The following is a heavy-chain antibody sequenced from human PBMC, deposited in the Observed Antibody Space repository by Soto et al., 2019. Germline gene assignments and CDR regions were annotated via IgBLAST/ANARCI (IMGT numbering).Heavy chain of an antibody. J-gene: IGHJ6*02. CDR3: ARVSDFWSGYLPLYGMDV. Sequence: AASVKVSCKASGGTFSSYAISWVRQAPGQGLEWMGGIIPIFGTANYAQKFQGRVTITADESTSTAYMELSSLRSEDTAVYYCARVSDFWSGYLPLYGMDVWGQGTTVTVSS. D-gene: IGHD3-3*01. V-gene: IGHV1-69*13. CDR1: GGTFSSYA. CDR2: IIPIFGTA.